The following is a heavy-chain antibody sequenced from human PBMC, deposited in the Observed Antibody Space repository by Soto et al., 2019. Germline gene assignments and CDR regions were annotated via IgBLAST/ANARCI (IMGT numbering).Heavy chain of an antibody. CDR1: GFEFSLFA. CDR3: AKYFPRADIPTTSYFDA. Sequence: EVQLLQSGGGVVQPGGSLRLSCAASGFEFSLFAMSWVRQAPGKGLEWVSAISGGARSTFYADSVKGRFTISRDNSNNMVYLQVDSVRVQDTAVYYCAKYFPRADIPTTSYFDAWGQGRRVTVSS. J-gene: IGHJ4*02. V-gene: IGHV3-23*01. D-gene: IGHD1-1*01. CDR2: ISGGARST.